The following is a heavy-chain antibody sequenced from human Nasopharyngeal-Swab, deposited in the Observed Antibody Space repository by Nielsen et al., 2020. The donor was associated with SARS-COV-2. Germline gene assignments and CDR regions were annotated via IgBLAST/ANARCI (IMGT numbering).Heavy chain of an antibody. CDR2: INPNSGGT. CDR3: ARVRTKTKYYDILTGLGGYFDY. CDR1: GYTFTGYY. Sequence: ASVKVSCKASGYTFTGYYMHWVRQAPGQGLEWMGRINPNSGGTNYAQKFQGRVTMTRDTFISTAYMELSRLRSDDTAVYYCARVRTKTKYYDILTGLGGYFDYWGQGTLVTVSS. D-gene: IGHD3-9*01. V-gene: IGHV1-2*06. J-gene: IGHJ4*02.